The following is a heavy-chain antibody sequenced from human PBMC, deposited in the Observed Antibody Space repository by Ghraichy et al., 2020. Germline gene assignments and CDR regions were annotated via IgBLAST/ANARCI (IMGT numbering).Heavy chain of an antibody. V-gene: IGHV3-23*01. Sequence: GGSLRLSCAASGFTFSSYAMSWVRQAPGKGLEWVSAISGSGGSTYYADSVKGRFTISRDNSKNTLYLQMNSLRAEDTAVYYCAKDVEYSSGWYGSHLHDAFDIWGQGTMVTVSS. CDR2: ISGSGGST. D-gene: IGHD6-19*01. CDR3: AKDVEYSSGWYGSHLHDAFDI. CDR1: GFTFSSYA. J-gene: IGHJ3*02.